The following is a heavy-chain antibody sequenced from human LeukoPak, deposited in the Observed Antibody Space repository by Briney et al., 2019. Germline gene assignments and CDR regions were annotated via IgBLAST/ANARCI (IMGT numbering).Heavy chain of an antibody. CDR1: GFTFSSYA. CDR2: ISESGVNT. CDR3: AKVSGSWA. Sequence: PGGPLRLSCAASGFTFSSYAMSWVRQAPGRGLEWLSAISESGVNTYYADSVKGRFSISRDNSKNTLYLQMSSLRGEDTAVYYCAKVSGSWAWGQGTRVTVSS. D-gene: IGHD6-25*01. V-gene: IGHV3-23*01. J-gene: IGHJ5*02.